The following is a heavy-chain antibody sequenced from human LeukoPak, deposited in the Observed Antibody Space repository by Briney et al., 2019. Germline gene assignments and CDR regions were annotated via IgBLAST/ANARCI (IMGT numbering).Heavy chain of an antibody. CDR2: INPHSGGT. D-gene: IGHD6-6*01. V-gene: IGHV1-2*02. CDR3: ARDSSYSSSLYYFEY. J-gene: IGHJ4*02. Sequence: GASVKVSCKASGYXFTDYYIHWVRQAPGQGLEWLGWINPHSGGTNYAQKFQGRVTMTRDTSISTVYMEVSRLRFDDTAVYYCARDSSYSSSLYYFEYWGQGTLVTVSS. CDR1: GYXFTDYY.